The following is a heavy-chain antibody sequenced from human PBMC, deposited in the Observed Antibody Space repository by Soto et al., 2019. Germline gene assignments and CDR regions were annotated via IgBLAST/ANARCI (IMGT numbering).Heavy chain of an antibody. Sequence: QVQLVESGGGVVQPGRSLRLSCAASGFTFSSYGMHWVRQAPGKGLEWVAVIWYDGSNKYYADSVKGRFTISRDNSKNTLYLQMNSLRAEDTAVYYCASAPVVGATLLLGYWGQGTLVTVSS. CDR1: GFTFSSYG. J-gene: IGHJ4*02. CDR2: IWYDGSNK. D-gene: IGHD1-26*01. CDR3: ASAPVVGATLLLGY. V-gene: IGHV3-33*01.